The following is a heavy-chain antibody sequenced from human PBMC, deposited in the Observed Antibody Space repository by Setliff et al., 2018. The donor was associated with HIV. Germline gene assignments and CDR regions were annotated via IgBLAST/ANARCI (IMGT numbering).Heavy chain of an antibody. CDR2: VIPIFGTA. Sequence: GASVKVSCKASGDTFNSYAISWVRQAPGQGLEWMGGVIPIFGTANYAQKFQGRVTMTRDTSISTAYMEVSNLGSDDTAVYYCATDDYNGDSFDNWGQGTLVTVSS. CDR3: ATDDYNGDSFDN. D-gene: IGHD4-4*01. J-gene: IGHJ4*02. V-gene: IGHV1-69*05. CDR1: GDTFNSYA.